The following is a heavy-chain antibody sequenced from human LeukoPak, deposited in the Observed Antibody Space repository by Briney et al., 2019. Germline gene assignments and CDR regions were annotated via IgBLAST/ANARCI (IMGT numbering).Heavy chain of an antibody. V-gene: IGHV4-59*08. J-gene: IGHJ4*02. CDR2: VYYSGST. D-gene: IGHD5-18*01. CDR1: GGSISSYY. CDR3: ARHQMRYSYGTLFDY. Sequence: TSETLSLTCTVSGGSISSYYWSWIRQPPGKGLEWIGFVYYSGSTYYNPSLKSRVTISVDTSKNQFSLRLSSVTAADTAEYFCARHQMRYSYGTLFDYWGQGTLVTVSS.